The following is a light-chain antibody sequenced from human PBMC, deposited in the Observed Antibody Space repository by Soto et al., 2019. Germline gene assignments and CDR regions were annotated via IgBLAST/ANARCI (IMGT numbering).Light chain of an antibody. V-gene: IGKV3-15*01. Sequence: EIVLTQSPATLSLSPGERATLSCRASQSVINYLAWYQQKPGQAPRLLIYGASTRATGIPARFSGSGSGTEFTLTISSLQSEDFAVYYCQQYNNWLLTFGGGTKV. CDR1: QSVINY. CDR2: GAS. CDR3: QQYNNWLLT. J-gene: IGKJ4*01.